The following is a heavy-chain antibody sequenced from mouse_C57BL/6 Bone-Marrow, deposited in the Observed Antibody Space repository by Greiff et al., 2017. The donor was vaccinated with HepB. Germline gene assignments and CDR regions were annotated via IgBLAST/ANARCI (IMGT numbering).Heavy chain of an antibody. V-gene: IGHV1-81*01. CDR2: IYPRSGNT. D-gene: IGHD1-1*01. Sequence: QVQLQQSGAELARPGASVKLSCKASGYTFTSYGISWVKQRTGQGLEWIGEIYPRSGNTYYNEKFKGKATLTADKSSSTAYMELRSLTSEDSALYFCAREYYCSSYVYWGQGTPLTVSS. CDR3: AREYYCSSYVY. J-gene: IGHJ2*01. CDR1: GYTFTSYG.